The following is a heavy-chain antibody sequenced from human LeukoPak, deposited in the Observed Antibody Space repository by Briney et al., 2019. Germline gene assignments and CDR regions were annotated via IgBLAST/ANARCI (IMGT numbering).Heavy chain of an antibody. CDR1: GGTFSSYA. Sequence: ASVKVSCKASGGTFSSYAISWVRQAPGQGLEWMGRIIPILGIANYAQKFQGRVTITADKSTSTAYMELTSLRSDDTATYYCARDAFQGSSWSNWFDSWGQGTLVIVSS. J-gene: IGHJ5*01. V-gene: IGHV1-69*04. CDR3: ARDAFQGSSWSNWFDS. D-gene: IGHD6-13*01. CDR2: IIPILGIA.